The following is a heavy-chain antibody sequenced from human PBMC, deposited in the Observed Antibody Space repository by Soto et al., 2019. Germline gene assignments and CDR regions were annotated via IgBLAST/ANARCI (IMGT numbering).Heavy chain of an antibody. CDR3: AKSVAVAARDAFAL. CDR1: VFTFSNYA. CDR2: INYSGGST. Sequence: PGGSLRLSCAASVFTFSNYAMSWVRQTPGKGLEWVSGINYSGGSTDYADFVKGRFIISRDNSKNTLSLQMNSLRAEDTALYYCAKSVAVAARDAFALWGQGTMVTVSS. J-gene: IGHJ3*01. V-gene: IGHV3-23*01. D-gene: IGHD6-19*01.